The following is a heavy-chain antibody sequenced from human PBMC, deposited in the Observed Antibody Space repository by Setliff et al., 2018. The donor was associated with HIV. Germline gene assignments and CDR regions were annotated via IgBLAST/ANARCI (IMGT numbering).Heavy chain of an antibody. J-gene: IGHJ4*02. D-gene: IGHD1-26*01. CDR3: AKSLGTNYFDY. CDR1: GFTVSSNY. CDR2: INYSGSA. Sequence: GGSLRLSCAASGFTVSSNYMTWVRQAPGKGLEWVSVINYSGSAKYADSVKGRFTISRDNSQNTVYLQMNSLRVEDTAVYYCAKSLGTNYFDYWGQGTLVTVSS. V-gene: IGHV3-53*01.